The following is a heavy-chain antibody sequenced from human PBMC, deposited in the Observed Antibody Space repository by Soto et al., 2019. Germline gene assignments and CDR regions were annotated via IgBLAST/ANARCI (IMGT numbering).Heavy chain of an antibody. CDR2: IYSGGST. D-gene: IGHD2-2*01. Sequence: EVQLVESGGGLVQPGGSLRLSCAASGFTVSSNYMSWVRQAPGKGLEWVSVIYSGGSTYYADSVKGRFTISIHNSKNTLYLQMNSLSAEDTAVYYCARDSAPADMYGMDVWVQGTTVTFSS. CDR3: ARDSAPADMYGMDV. CDR1: GFTVSSNY. J-gene: IGHJ6*02. V-gene: IGHV3-53*04.